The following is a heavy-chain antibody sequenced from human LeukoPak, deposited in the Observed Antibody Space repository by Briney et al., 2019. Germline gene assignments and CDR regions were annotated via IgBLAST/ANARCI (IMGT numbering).Heavy chain of an antibody. D-gene: IGHD3-22*01. V-gene: IGHV1-69*13. CDR3: ARGGYYDSSGYYPPLEFDY. J-gene: IGHJ4*02. CDR2: IIPIFGTA. CDR1: GGTFSSYA. Sequence: SVKVSCQASGGTFSSYAISWVRQAPGPGLEWMGGIIPIFGTANYAQKFQGRVTITADESTSTAYMELSSLRSEDTAVYYCARGGYYDSSGYYPPLEFDYWGQGTLVTVSS.